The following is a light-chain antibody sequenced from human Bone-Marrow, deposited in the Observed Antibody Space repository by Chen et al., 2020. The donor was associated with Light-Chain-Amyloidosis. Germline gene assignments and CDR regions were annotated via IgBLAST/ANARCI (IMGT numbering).Light chain of an antibody. V-gene: IGLV3-25*03. Sequence: SYELTQPPSVSVSPGQTARITCSGDALSKQYAYWYQQKTGQAPVLVIYKDSERPSGIPERFSGSSSGTIVTLTISGVQAEDEADYHCQSADSGTSYRAVVFGGGTKLTVL. CDR1: ALSKQY. CDR2: KDS. CDR3: QSADSGTSYRAVV. J-gene: IGLJ2*01.